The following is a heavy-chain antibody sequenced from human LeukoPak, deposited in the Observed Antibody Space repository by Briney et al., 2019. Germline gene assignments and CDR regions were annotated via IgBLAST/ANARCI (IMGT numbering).Heavy chain of an antibody. J-gene: IGHJ4*02. CDR1: GFTFSHYP. D-gene: IGHD3-22*01. Sequence: GRSLRLSCAASGFTFSHYPMHWVRQAPGKGLEWVALIWFDGTKKYYADSVKGRSTISRDNSKNTLFLQMNGLRVEDTAVYYCARGYDSSASPDYWGQGTLVTVSS. CDR3: ARGYDSSASPDY. CDR2: IWFDGTKK. V-gene: IGHV3-33*01.